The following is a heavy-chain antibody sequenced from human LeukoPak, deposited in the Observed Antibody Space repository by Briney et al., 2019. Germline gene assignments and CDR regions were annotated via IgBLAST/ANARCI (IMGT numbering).Heavy chain of an antibody. D-gene: IGHD3-16*01. J-gene: IGHJ4*02. V-gene: IGHV1-46*01. CDR3: ASGGYGYNYFDY. CDR1: GYTFTSNY. CDR2: ISPSGGST. Sequence: ASVKVSCKAFGYTFTSNYMHWVRQAPGQGPEWMGVISPSGGSTTYAQKFQGRVTLTRDMSTSTDYLELSSLRSEDTAVYYCASGGYGYNYFDYWGQGTLVIVSS.